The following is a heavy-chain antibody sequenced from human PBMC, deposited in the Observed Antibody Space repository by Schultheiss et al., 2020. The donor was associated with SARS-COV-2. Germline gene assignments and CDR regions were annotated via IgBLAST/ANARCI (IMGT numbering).Heavy chain of an antibody. Sequence: SETLSLTCTVSGGSISSGDYYWSWIRQPPGKGLEWIGYIYYSGSTYYNPSLKSRVTISVDTSKNQFSLKLSSVTAADTAVYYCARDGATVTNNWFDPWGQGTLVTVSS. CDR1: GGSISSGDYY. D-gene: IGHD4-17*01. CDR2: IYYSGST. V-gene: IGHV4-30-4*02. J-gene: IGHJ5*02. CDR3: ARDGATVTNNWFDP.